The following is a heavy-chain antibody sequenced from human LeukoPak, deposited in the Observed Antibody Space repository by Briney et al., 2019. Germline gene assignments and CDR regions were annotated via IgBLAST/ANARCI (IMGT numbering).Heavy chain of an antibody. V-gene: IGHV4-39*01. CDR1: GGSISSSSHY. CDR3: ARQRGYSSYRPRRYYFDY. J-gene: IGHJ4*02. Sequence: PSETLSLTCTVSGGSISSSSHYWGWIRQPPGKGLEWIGSIYYSGSTYYNPSLKSRVTISVDTSKNQFSLKLSSVTAADTAVYYCARQRGYSSYRPRRYYFDYWGQGTLVTVSS. D-gene: IGHD5-18*01. CDR2: IYYSGST.